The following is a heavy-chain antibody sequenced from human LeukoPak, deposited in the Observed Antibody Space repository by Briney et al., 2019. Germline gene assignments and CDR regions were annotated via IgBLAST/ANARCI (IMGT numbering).Heavy chain of an antibody. CDR3: AKRGGYSPLYYFDY. CDR1: GFTFSSYS. D-gene: IGHD1-26*01. CDR2: ISSSSSYI. J-gene: IGHJ4*02. Sequence: PGGSLRLSCAASGFTFSSYSMNWVRQAPGKGLEWVSSISSSSSYIYYADSVKGRFTISRDNSKNTLYLQMNSLRAEDTAVYYCAKRGGYSPLYYFDYWGQGTLVTVSS. V-gene: IGHV3-21*04.